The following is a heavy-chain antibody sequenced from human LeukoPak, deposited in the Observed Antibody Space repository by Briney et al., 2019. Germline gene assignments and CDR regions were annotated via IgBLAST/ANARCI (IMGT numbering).Heavy chain of an antibody. CDR2: IYYSGST. J-gene: IGHJ6*02. CDR1: GGSISRYY. V-gene: IGHV4-59*01. CDR3: ARDSGYDFWSGYYREVYGMDV. D-gene: IGHD3-3*01. Sequence: SETLSLTCTVSGGSISRYYWSWIRQPPGKGLEWIGYIYYSGSTNFNPSLKSRVTISVDTSKNQFSLKLSSVTAADTALYYCARDSGYDFWSGYYREVYGMDVWGQGTTVTVSS.